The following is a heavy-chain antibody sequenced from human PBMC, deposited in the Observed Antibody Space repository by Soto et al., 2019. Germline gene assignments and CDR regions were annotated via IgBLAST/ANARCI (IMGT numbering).Heavy chain of an antibody. CDR3: VKLRIEARTAPDAFDR. V-gene: IGHV3-23*01. D-gene: IGHD5-18*01. CDR2: ISRCXGGT. CDR1: VFSISRYP. Sequence: GGSLRLPCADSVFSISRYPTSWVRPAPGKRLDCVSAISRCXGGTYYPDCMNGRFTISRENSKNTLYLQMNSLRAADTAVYYCVKLRIEARTAPDAFDRWGQGTMVTVSS. J-gene: IGHJ3*02.